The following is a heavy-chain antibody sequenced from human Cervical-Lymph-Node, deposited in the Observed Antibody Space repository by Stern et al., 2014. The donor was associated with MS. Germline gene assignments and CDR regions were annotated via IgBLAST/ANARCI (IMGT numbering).Heavy chain of an antibody. CDR3: ARLNLYGSNHFDY. V-gene: IGHV4-59*08. D-gene: IGHD3-10*01. CDR1: GGSIGGYY. CDR2: IYYSVPT. Sequence: QLQLQESGPGLVKPSETLSLTCTVSGGSIGGYYWSWIRQPPGKGLEWIGFIYYSVPTNYNPPHKCRSPISEDPSKTHSPLKLSSVTAADTAMYYCARLNLYGSNHFDYWGQGTLVTVSS. J-gene: IGHJ4*02.